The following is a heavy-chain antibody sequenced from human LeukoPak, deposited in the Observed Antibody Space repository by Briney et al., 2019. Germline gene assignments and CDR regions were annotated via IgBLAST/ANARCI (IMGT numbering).Heavy chain of an antibody. D-gene: IGHD5/OR15-5a*01. CDR1: GGSISSSSYY. CDR2: IYYSGST. CDR3: ARHKEEVYYFDY. V-gene: IGHV4-39*01. J-gene: IGHJ4*02. Sequence: SETLSLTCTVSGGSISSSSYYWGWIRQPPGKGLEWIGSIYYSGSTYYNPSLKSRVTISVDTSKNQFSLKLSSVTAADTAVYYCARHKEEVYYFDYWGQGTLVTVSS.